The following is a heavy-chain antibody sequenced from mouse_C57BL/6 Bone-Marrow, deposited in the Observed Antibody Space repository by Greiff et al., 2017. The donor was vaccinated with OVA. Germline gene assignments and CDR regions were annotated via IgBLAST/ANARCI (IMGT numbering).Heavy chain of an antibody. V-gene: IGHV1-78*01. CDR1: GYTFTDYS. J-gene: IGHJ2*01. CDR2: IYPNDGST. D-gene: IGHD1-1*01. Sequence: VQLQQSDAELVKPGASVKISCKVSGYTFTDYSMHWMKQSHEKGLEWIGYIYPNDGSTKYNEKFKGKATLTADKSSSTAYMQLNSLTSEDSAVYYCARRSYGSSEDYWGKGTTLTVSS. CDR3: ARRSYGSSEDY.